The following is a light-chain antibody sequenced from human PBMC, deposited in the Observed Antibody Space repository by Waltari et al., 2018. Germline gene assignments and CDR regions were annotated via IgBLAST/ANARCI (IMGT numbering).Light chain of an antibody. CDR1: QSVSDIY. CDR3: QYYGFSPPYT. V-gene: IGKV3-20*01. CDR2: GAS. Sequence: EIVLTQSPGTLSLSPGERVTLSCRASQSVSDIYLAWYQQKPGQAPRLLIFGASSRPTGIPDRFSGSGSGTDFTLTISRLEPEDFAVHYCQYYGFSPPYTFGQGTKLEI. J-gene: IGKJ2*01.